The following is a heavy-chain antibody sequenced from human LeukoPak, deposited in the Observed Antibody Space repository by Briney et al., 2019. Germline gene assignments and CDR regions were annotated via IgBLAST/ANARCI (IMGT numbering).Heavy chain of an antibody. Sequence: GGSLRLSCATSGFPFSNFWMNWVRQAPGKGLEWVANIKQDGSEKFYVDSVKGRFTISRDNAKNSLYLQMNSLRADDTAVYYCASLGNWGQGTLVTVSS. CDR2: IKQDGSEK. V-gene: IGHV3-7*01. CDR1: GFPFSNFW. D-gene: IGHD1-1*01. CDR3: ASLGN. J-gene: IGHJ4*02.